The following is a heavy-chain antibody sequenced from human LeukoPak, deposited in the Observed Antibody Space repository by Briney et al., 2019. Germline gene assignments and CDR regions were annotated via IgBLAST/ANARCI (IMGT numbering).Heavy chain of an antibody. J-gene: IGHJ3*02. CDR1: GGTFSSYA. CDR2: IIPIFGTA. D-gene: IGHD5-24*01. Sequence: SVKVSCKASGGTFSSYAISWVRQAPGQGLEWMGGIIPIFGTANYAQKFQGRVTITADESTSTAYMELSSLRSEDTAVYYCARGGRDGYITRDHDASDIWGQGTMVTVSS. CDR3: ARGGRDGYITRDHDASDI. V-gene: IGHV1-69*13.